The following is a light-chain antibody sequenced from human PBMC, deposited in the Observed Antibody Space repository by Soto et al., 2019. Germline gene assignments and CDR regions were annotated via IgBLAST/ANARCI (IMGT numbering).Light chain of an antibody. V-gene: IGLV2-14*01. J-gene: IGLJ1*01. CDR1: SSDVGGYNY. CDR2: DVS. Sequence: QSVLTQPASVSGSPGQSITISCTGTSSDVGGYNYVSWYQQHPGKAPKLMIYDVSNRPSGVSNRFSGSKSGNTASLTISGLQAEDEADYYCNSYTTSSTYVFGTGTRSPX. CDR3: NSYTTSSTYV.